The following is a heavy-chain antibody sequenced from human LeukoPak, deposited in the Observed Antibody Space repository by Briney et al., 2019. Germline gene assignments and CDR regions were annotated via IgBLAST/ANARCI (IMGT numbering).Heavy chain of an antibody. D-gene: IGHD6-13*01. Sequence: SETLSLTCAVYGGSFSGYYWSWIRQPPGKGLEWIGEINHSGSTNYNPSLKSRVTISVDTSKNQFFLKLSSVTAADTAVYYCARVLYSSSTYYYYYYMDVWGKGTTVTVSS. CDR3: ARVLYSSSTYYYYYYMDV. CDR2: INHSGST. CDR1: GGSFSGYY. J-gene: IGHJ6*03. V-gene: IGHV4-34*01.